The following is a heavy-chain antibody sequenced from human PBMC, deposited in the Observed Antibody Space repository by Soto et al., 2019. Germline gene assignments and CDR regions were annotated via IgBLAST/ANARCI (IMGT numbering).Heavy chain of an antibody. D-gene: IGHD2-15*01. J-gene: IGHJ4*02. Sequence: EVQLLESGGGLVQPGGSLRLSCTASGFTSSSYAMSWVRQAPGKGLEWVSGISGSGGFTYYGDSVKGRFTISRDNSKNTVFLQLNNLRAEDTAVYYCAKAGGDCSGGTCYSGQGDYWGQGTLVTVSS. CDR3: AKAGGDCSGGTCYSGQGDY. V-gene: IGHV3-23*01. CDR2: ISGSGGFT. CDR1: GFTSSSYA.